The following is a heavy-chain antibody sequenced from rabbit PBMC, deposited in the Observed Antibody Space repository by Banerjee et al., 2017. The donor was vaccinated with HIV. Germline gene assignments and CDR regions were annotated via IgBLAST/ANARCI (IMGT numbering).Heavy chain of an antibody. CDR1: GFSFSSSYH. J-gene: IGHJ4*01. Sequence: QSLEESGGDLVKPGASLTLTCTASGFSFSSSYHMCWVRQAPGKGLEWIACIAAGSSGGTWYASWAKGRFTISKTSSTTVTLQMTSLTAADTATYFCVSDSGGWGGDLWGQGTLVTVS. CDR2: IAAGSSGGT. CDR3: VSDSGGWGGDL. V-gene: IGHV1S40*01. D-gene: IGHD4-1*01.